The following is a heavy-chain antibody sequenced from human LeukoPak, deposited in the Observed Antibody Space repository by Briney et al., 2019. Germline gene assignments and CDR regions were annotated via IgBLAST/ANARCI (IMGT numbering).Heavy chain of an antibody. CDR3: ARSSFGGAAYYYYYMDV. CDR2: IIPIFGTA. J-gene: IGHJ6*03. Sequence: SVKVSCKASGGTFSSYAISWVRQAPGQGLEWMGGIIPIFGTANHAQKFQGRVTITTDESTSTAYMELSSLRSEDTAVYYCARSSFGGAAYYYYYMDVWGKGTTVTVSS. CDR1: GGTFSSYA. V-gene: IGHV1-69*05. D-gene: IGHD3-16*01.